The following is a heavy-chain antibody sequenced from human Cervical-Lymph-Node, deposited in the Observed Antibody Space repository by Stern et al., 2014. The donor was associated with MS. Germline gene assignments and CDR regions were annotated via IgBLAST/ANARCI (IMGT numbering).Heavy chain of an antibody. CDR3: ARDFVDTAMITRSDYLDC. J-gene: IGHJ4*02. CDR2: IKTNHVNS. Sequence: VQLVQSGSELKKPGASVKVSCKASGYTLTNYPINWVRQAPGQGLEWMGWIKTNHVNSTYAQDFTGRFVFSVDTSVSTAYLQISNLKAEDTAVYYCARDFVDTAMITRSDYLDCWGQGTLVTVSS. D-gene: IGHD5-18*01. CDR1: GYTLTNYP. V-gene: IGHV7-4-1*02.